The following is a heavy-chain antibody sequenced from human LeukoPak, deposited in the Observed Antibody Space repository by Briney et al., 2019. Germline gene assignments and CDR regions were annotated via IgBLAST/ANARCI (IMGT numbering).Heavy chain of an antibody. Sequence: SETLSLTCAVYGGSFSGYYWNWIRQPPGKGLEWIGEINHSGSTNYNPSLKSRVTISVDTSKNQFSLKLSSVTAADTAVYYCARHLKRYDSSGYYSRWGQGTLVTVSS. J-gene: IGHJ4*02. CDR3: ARHLKRYDSSGYYSR. CDR2: INHSGST. D-gene: IGHD3-22*01. V-gene: IGHV4-34*01. CDR1: GGSFSGYY.